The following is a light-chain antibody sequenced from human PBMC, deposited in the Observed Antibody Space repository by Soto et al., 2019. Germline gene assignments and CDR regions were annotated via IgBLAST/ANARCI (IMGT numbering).Light chain of an antibody. CDR3: QQSFNIPVT. V-gene: IGKV1-5*01. Sequence: DVQITQSPATLSASVGDRVTITCRASQSISGWLAWYQQKPGKAPKLLIYDASSLESGVPSRFSGSGSGTEFTLTISSLQPDDFATYYCQQSFNIPVTFGQGTRLEIK. CDR2: DAS. CDR1: QSISGW. J-gene: IGKJ5*01.